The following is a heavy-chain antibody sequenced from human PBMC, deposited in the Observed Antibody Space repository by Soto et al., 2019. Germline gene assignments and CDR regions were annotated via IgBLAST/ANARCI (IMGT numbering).Heavy chain of an antibody. J-gene: IGHJ4*02. Sequence: PVVSLRVSCAASGFTFSSYAISWVRQAPGKWLEWVSTISGTGGSTYYPDSVKGRFTISRDNSKNTVYLQMNSLRAEDAAVYYCAKEMTSGYYLFDYWGQGTLVTVSS. CDR1: GFTFSSYA. V-gene: IGHV3-23*01. CDR2: ISGTGGST. CDR3: AKEMTSGYYLFDY. D-gene: IGHD3-22*01.